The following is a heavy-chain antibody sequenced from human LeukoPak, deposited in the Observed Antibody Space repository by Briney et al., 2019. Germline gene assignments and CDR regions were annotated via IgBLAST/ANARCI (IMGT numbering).Heavy chain of an antibody. V-gene: IGHV3-23*01. D-gene: IGHD2-2*01. CDR1: GFTSSDYW. Sequence: GGSLRLSCTASGFTSSDYWMSWVRQAPGKGLEWVSGVRGSAGSTYYADSVKGRFTISRDISKNTLYLQMNSLRAEDSAVYYCAKDSCTSCFATFDYWGQGALVTVSS. J-gene: IGHJ4*02. CDR3: AKDSCTSCFATFDY. CDR2: VRGSAGST.